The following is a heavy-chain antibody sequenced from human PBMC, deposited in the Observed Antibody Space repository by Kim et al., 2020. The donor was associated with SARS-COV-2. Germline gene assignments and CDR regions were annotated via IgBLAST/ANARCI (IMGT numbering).Heavy chain of an antibody. J-gene: IGHJ3*02. CDR3: SRERGGLGLTDLGAFDT. D-gene: IGHD3-16*01. V-gene: IGHV3-21*01. Sequence: GGSLRLSCAASGFTFKNYFMNWVRQAPGKGLEWVASISSSSDYIYYSDSVKDRFTVSRENAEDSLFLQMNSLRADDTAVYYCSRERGGLGLTDLGAFDTWGQGTPVTVAS. CDR1: GFTFKNYF. CDR2: ISSSSDYI.